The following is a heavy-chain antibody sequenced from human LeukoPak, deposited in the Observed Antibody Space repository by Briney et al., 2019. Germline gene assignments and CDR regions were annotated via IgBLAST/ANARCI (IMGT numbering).Heavy chain of an antibody. Sequence: SETLSLTCTVSGGSISSYYWSWIRQPAGKGLEWIGRIYTSGSTNYNPSLESRVTMSVDTSKNQFSLKLSSLTAADTAVYFCAMAGPILTPSLYWFDPWGQGTLVTVSS. CDR2: IYTSGST. CDR3: AMAGPILTPSLYWFDP. J-gene: IGHJ5*02. CDR1: GGSISSYY. V-gene: IGHV4-4*07. D-gene: IGHD3-9*01.